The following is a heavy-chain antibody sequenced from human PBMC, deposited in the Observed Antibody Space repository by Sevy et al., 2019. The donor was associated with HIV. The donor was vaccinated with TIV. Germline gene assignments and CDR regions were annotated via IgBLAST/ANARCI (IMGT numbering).Heavy chain of an antibody. CDR2: ISGFSSHI. CDR1: GFMFSSYG. V-gene: IGHV3-21*06. CDR3: AKVAPGRLTYFNFDN. J-gene: IGHJ4*02. D-gene: IGHD3-9*01. Sequence: GGSLRLSCAASGFMFSSYGMNWVRHAPGKGLEWVSYISGFSSHIYYADSMKGRFTISRDNAKNSLYLQIDSLRAEDTAVYYCAKVAPGRLTYFNFDNWGQGTLVTVSS.